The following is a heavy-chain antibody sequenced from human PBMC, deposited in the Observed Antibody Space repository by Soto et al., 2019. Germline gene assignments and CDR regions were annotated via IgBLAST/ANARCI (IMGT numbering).Heavy chain of an antibody. J-gene: IGHJ4*02. D-gene: IGHD2-15*01. Sequence: GGSLRLSCAASGFTFSDYAMSWVRQAPGKGLQWVSTIGASTNPHYPDSVKGRFTISRDNSKNTLYLQMNSLRAEDTAVYYCAKRAVVGAARYFDYWGLGTLVTVSS. CDR2: IGASTNP. V-gene: IGHV3-23*01. CDR1: GFTFSDYA. CDR3: AKRAVVGAARYFDY.